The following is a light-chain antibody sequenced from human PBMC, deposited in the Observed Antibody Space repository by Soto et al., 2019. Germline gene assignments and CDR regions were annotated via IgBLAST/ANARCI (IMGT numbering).Light chain of an antibody. V-gene: IGKV3-15*01. CDR1: QTLRNK. CDR2: GGF. CDR3: QQHNAWPLT. J-gene: IGKJ3*01. Sequence: IVLTQSPGTLSVSPGERVILSCRASQTLRNKLAWYQQKPGQAPRLLIYGGFTRAPGIPARVSGSGSGTEFTLTSASLQSEDFATYYCQQHNAWPLTFGPGTKLDLK.